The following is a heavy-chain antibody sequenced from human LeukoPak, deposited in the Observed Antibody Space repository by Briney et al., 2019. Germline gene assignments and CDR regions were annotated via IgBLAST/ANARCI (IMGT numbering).Heavy chain of an antibody. CDR2: ISGSGGST. J-gene: IGHJ4*02. Sequence: PGGSLRLSCAASGFTFGSYAMHWVRQAPGKGLEWVSAISGSGGSTYYADSVKGRFTISRDNSKNTLYLQMNSLRAGDTAVYYCARAFTSTGYYYVEYWGQGTLVTVSS. D-gene: IGHD3-22*01. CDR1: GFTFGSYA. V-gene: IGHV3-23*01. CDR3: ARAFTSTGYYYVEY.